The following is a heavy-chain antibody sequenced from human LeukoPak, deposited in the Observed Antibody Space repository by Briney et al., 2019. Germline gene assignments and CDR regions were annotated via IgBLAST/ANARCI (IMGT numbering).Heavy chain of an antibody. CDR3: TRGVFSDV. V-gene: IGHV3-11*01. Sequence: GGSLRLSCAASGFIFSDYYMNWIRQAPGKGLEWVSHINGGGTTKYYADSVGGRFTLSRDNAKNTLYLQMNSLRAEDTAVYYCTRGVFSDVWGTGTTVTVSS. CDR1: GFIFSDYY. J-gene: IGHJ6*04. CDR2: INGGGTTK.